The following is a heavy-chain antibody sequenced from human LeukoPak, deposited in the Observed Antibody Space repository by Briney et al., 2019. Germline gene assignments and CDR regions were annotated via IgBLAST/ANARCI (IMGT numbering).Heavy chain of an antibody. D-gene: IGHD6-13*01. J-gene: IGHJ3*02. Sequence: PGGSLRLSCAAPGFTFSSYAMSWVRQAPGKGLEWVSSISSSSSYIYYADSVKGRFTISRDNAKNSLYLQMNSLRAEDTAVYYCARDRIAAAGLGVGAFDIWGQGTMVTVSS. CDR3: ARDRIAAAGLGVGAFDI. CDR2: ISSSSSYI. CDR1: GFTFSSYA. V-gene: IGHV3-21*01.